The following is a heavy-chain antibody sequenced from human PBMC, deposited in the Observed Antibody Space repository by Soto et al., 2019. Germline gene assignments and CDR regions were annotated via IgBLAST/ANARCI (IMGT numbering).Heavy chain of an antibody. Sequence: GGSLRLSCAASGFTFSSYAMHWVRQAPGKGLEWVAVISYDGSNKYYADSVKGRFTISRDNSKNTLYLQMNSLRAEDTAVYYCVRDIPRSRFLEWLLCYGMDVWGQGTTVTVSS. CDR3: VRDIPRSRFLEWLLCYGMDV. D-gene: IGHD3-3*01. CDR1: GFTFSSYA. J-gene: IGHJ6*02. V-gene: IGHV3-30-3*01. CDR2: ISYDGSNK.